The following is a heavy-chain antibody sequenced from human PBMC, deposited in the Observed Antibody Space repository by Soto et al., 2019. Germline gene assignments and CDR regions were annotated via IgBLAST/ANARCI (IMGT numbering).Heavy chain of an antibody. CDR3: ARGSSHLDY. CDR2: IIPKFDAP. Sequence: QVQLVHSGAELKKPGSSVKVSCKASGDTFSTFTFNWVRQAPGQGLEWMGRIIPKFDAPDFAQKFQGRVTINADKSTSTVYMDLRSLRYYDTAVYYCARGSSHLDYWGQGTLVTVSA. CDR1: GDTFSTFT. J-gene: IGHJ4*02. V-gene: IGHV1-69*06.